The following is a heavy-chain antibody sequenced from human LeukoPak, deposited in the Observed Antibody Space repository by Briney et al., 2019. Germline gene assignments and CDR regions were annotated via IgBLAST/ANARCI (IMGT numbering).Heavy chain of an antibody. D-gene: IGHD1-7*01. V-gene: IGHV4-39*07. J-gene: IGHJ6*02. CDR3: ARLLGKYGITGTQWVYYYYGMDV. CDR2: IYYSGST. Sequence: TPSETLSLTCTVSGGSISSSSYYWGWIRQPPGKGLEWGGSIYYSGSTNYNPSLKSRVTISVDTSKNQFSLKLSSVTAADTAVYYCARLLGKYGITGTQWVYYYYGMDVWGQGTTVTVSS. CDR1: GGSISSSSYY.